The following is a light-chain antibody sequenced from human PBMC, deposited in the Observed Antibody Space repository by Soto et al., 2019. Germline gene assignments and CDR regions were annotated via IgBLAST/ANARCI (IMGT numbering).Light chain of an antibody. CDR2: DSS. Sequence: DIQMTQSPSSLSASLGDRVTITCQASQAISNYLNWYQQKPGKAPKLLIFDSSNVETGVPSRFSGSGSGTDFTFTIHSLQPEDAAKYYCQQYEDLPLTFGGGTKVGIK. V-gene: IGKV1-33*01. CDR1: QAISNY. CDR3: QQYEDLPLT. J-gene: IGKJ4*01.